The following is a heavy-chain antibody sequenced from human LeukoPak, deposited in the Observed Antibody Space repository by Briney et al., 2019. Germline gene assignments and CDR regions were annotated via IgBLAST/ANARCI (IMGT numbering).Heavy chain of an antibody. Sequence: PSETLSLTCTVSGYSISSGYYWGWIRQPPGKGLEWIGSIYHSGSTYYNPSLKSRVTISVDTSKNQFSLKLSSVTAADTAVYYCARDLSYYGAFDIWGQGTMVTVSS. J-gene: IGHJ3*02. CDR2: IYHSGST. CDR3: ARDLSYYGAFDI. V-gene: IGHV4-38-2*02. CDR1: GYSISSGYY. D-gene: IGHD1-26*01.